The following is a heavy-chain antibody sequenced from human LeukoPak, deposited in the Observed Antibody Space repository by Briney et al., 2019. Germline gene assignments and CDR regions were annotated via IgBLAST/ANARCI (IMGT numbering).Heavy chain of an antibody. CDR2: IWYDGSNK. V-gene: IGHV3-33*01. CDR3: ARDSLWFGTTGFDP. CDR1: GFTFSSYG. D-gene: IGHD3-10*01. Sequence: GGSLRLSCAASGFTFSSYGMHWVRQAPGKGLEWVAVIWYDGSNKYYADSVKGRFTISRDNSKNTLYLQMNSLRAEDTAVYYCARDSLWFGTTGFDPCGQGTLVTVSS. J-gene: IGHJ5*02.